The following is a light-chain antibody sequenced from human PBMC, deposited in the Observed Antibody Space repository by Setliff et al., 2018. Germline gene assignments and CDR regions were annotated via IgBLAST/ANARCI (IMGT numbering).Light chain of an antibody. J-gene: IGLJ1*01. CDR2: EVS. V-gene: IGLV2-14*01. CDR3: SSYTSSSTYV. CDR1: SSNIGSNF. Sequence: QSALTQPYAVSGTPGQRVTISCSGSSSNIGSNFVYWYRQLPGTAPKLMIYEVSNRPSGVSNRFSGSKSGNTASLTISGLQAEDEADYYCSSYTSSSTYVFGTGTKVTVL.